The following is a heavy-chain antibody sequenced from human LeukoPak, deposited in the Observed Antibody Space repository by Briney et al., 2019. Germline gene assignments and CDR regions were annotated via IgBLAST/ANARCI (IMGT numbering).Heavy chain of an antibody. CDR2: ISGQTGKT. CDR3: ARDLAFPGSYGSAEFYFDF. V-gene: IGHV1-18*01. CDR1: GYTFSNYG. Sequence: ATVKVSCKASGYTFSNYGISWVRQATGRGLEWMGWISGQTGKTKQAQKFQGRITLTTDSATNTAYMELRSLTSDDTAVYYCARDLAFPGSYGSAEFYFDFWGQGALVTVSS. J-gene: IGHJ4*02. D-gene: IGHD1-26*01.